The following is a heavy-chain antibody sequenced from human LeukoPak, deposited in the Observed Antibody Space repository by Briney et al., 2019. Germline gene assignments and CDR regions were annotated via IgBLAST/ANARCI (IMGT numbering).Heavy chain of an antibody. J-gene: IGHJ3*02. D-gene: IGHD3-22*01. CDR1: GVSISSSSYY. Sequence: SETLSLTCTVSGVSISSSSYYWGWIRQPPGKGLEWIGSTYYTGSTHYNPSLKSRVTISVDTSKNQLSLKLTSVTAADMAVYYCARDRSSGYYSDAFDIWGQGTMVTVSS. CDR2: TYYTGST. V-gene: IGHV4-39*07. CDR3: ARDRSSGYYSDAFDI.